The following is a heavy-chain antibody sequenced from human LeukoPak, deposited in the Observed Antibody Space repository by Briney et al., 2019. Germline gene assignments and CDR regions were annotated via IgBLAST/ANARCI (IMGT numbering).Heavy chain of an antibody. D-gene: IGHD3-22*01. J-gene: IGHJ6*03. CDR2: ITPNNGNI. CDR3: ARGGKYYYDSSGSFYYYMDV. Sequence: ASVKVSCKASGYTFNSYGISWVRQAPGQGLEWMGWITPNNGNINYAQKFQGRFTMTTDTSTTTAYMELRSLRSDDTAVYYCARGGKYYYDSSGSFYYYMDVWGKGTTVTISS. V-gene: IGHV1-18*01. CDR1: GYTFNSYG.